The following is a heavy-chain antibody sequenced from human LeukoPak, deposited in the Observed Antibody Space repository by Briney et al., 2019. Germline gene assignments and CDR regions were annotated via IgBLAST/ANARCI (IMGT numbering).Heavy chain of an antibody. V-gene: IGHV4-34*01. CDR2: INHSGST. J-gene: IGHJ6*03. CDR1: GGSFNGYY. CDR3: ATLYGSGSYFSYYYYYMDV. Sequence: SETLSLTCAVYGGSFNGYYWSWIRQPPGKGLEWIGEINHSGSTNYNPSLKSRVTISVDTSKNQFSLKLSSVTAADTAVYYCATLYGSGSYFSYYYYYMDVWGKGTTVTISS. D-gene: IGHD3-10*01.